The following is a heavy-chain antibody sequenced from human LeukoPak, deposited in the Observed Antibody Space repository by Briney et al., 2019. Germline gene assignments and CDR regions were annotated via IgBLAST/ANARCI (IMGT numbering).Heavy chain of an antibody. CDR3: ARGRRNFDY. V-gene: IGHV4-61*05. Sequence: SETLSLTCTVSGGSISSSSYYWGWIRQPPGKGLDWIGYIYYSGSTNYNPSLKSRVTISVDTSKNQFSLKLSSVTAADTAVYYCARGRRNFDYWGQGTLVTVSS. CDR1: GGSISSSSYY. CDR2: IYYSGST. J-gene: IGHJ4*02.